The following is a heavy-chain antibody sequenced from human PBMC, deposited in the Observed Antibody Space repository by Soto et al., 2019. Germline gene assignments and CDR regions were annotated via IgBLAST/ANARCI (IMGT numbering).Heavy chain of an antibody. CDR2: ISYEGSNK. J-gene: IGHJ6*02. CDR1: GFTFSPHA. Sequence: GGSLRLSCAASGFTFSPHAMHWVRQGPGKGLEWVAVISYEGSNKYYADAVKGRFTISRDNSKNTLYLQMNSLRAEDTAVYYCARERNTGYDYSYYYGMDVWGQGTTVTVSS. D-gene: IGHD5-18*01. CDR3: ARERNTGYDYSYYYGMDV. V-gene: IGHV3-30-3*01.